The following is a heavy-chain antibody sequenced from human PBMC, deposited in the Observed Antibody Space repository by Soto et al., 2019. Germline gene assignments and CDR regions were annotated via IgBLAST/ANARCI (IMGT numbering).Heavy chain of an antibody. CDR2: ISPYSGNT. J-gene: IGHJ6*02. CDR1: GYIFVNYG. Sequence: QVQLVQSGDEVRKPGSSVKVSCKASGYIFVNYGIAWVRQAPGQGLEWMGWISPYSGNTHYASKVQGRLTMTTDTSKRTAHLGQRSLISEHTSAYYCSMVVNYVTPTRKDVWGQGTTVTVSS. CDR3: SMVVNYVTPTRKDV. V-gene: IGHV1-18*01. D-gene: IGHD3-16*01.